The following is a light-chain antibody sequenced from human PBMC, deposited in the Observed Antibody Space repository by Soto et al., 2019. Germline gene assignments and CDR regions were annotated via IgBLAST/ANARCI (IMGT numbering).Light chain of an antibody. V-gene: IGKV1-5*01. CDR3: QHYGGMWT. CDR1: QSITNR. CDR2: DAS. Sequence: DIPMTQSPSTLSASAGDRVTITCRASQSITNRLAWYQQKPGKAPKVLIYDASNLEYGVPSRFSGSGFGTEFILTISSLQPDDFATYYCQHYGGMWTFGQGTKVEMK. J-gene: IGKJ1*01.